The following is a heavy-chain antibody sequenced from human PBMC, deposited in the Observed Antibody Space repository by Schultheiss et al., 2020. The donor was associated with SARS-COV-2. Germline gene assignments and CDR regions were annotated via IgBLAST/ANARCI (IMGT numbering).Heavy chain of an antibody. CDR3: ARGNDFVYFFDS. CDR1: GGSFSGYY. CDR2: IYNSGST. Sequence: SQTLSLTCAAYGGSFSGYYWGWIRQPPGKGLEWIGSIYNSGSTYYNPSLKSRLTISVDTSKNQFSLKLTSLTAADTAIYYCARGNDFVYFFDSWGQGTLVTVSS. J-gene: IGHJ4*02. V-gene: IGHV4-34*09. D-gene: IGHD3-3*01.